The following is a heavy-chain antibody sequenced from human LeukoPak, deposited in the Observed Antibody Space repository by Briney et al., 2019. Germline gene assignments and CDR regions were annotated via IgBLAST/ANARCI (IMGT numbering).Heavy chain of an antibody. CDR1: GGSMSSSSYY. CDR3: ARDDSSPFDY. Sequence: PSETLSLTCTVSGGSMSSSSYYWGWIRQPPGKGLEWIGSIYYSGSTYQNPSLKSRVTISVDTSKNQFSLKLSSVTAADTAVYYCARDDSSPFDYWGQGTLVTVSS. J-gene: IGHJ4*02. V-gene: IGHV4-39*07. CDR2: IYYSGST. D-gene: IGHD3-22*01.